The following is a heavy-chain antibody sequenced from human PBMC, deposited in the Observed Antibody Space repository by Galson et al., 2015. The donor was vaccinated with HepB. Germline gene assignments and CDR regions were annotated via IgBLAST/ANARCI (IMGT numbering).Heavy chain of an antibody. J-gene: IGHJ6*02. CDR2: IFPDDEE. Sequence: PALVKPTQTLTLTCTVSGFSLTNPRMGISWIRQSPGKGLEWLAHIFPDDEESYSPSLRSRLTISKDLSKSQVVLTKTHVDPADTAPYFCARRRDGLNPQSTVYGMDVWARGPRSPSP. V-gene: IGHV2-26*01. D-gene: IGHD5-24*01. CDR3: ARRRDGLNPQSTVYGMDV. CDR1: GFSLTNPRMG.